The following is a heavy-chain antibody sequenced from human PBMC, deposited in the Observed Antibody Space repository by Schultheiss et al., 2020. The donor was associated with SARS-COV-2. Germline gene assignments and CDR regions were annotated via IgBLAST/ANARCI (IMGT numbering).Heavy chain of an antibody. D-gene: IGHD4-23*01. CDR2: IYYSGST. CDR1: GGSISSGSYY. Sequence: SETLSLTCTVSGGSISSGSYYWSWIRQPAGKGLEWIGYIYYSGSTNYNPSLKSRVTISVDTSKNQFSLKLSSVTAADTAVYYCARVYGDYGGNGPDYWGQGTLVTVSS. CDR3: ARVYGDYGGNGPDY. J-gene: IGHJ4*02. V-gene: IGHV4-61*10.